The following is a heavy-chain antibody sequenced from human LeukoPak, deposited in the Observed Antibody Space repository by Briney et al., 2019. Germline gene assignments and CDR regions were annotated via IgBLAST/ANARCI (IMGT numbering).Heavy chain of an antibody. CDR2: ISYSGST. CDR1: GGSISSYY. D-gene: IGHD6-25*01. Sequence: SETLSLTCTVSGGSISSYYWSWIRQPPGKGLEWIGYISYSGSTNYNPSLKSRVTISLDTSKNQFSLKLSSVTAADTAVYYCARGAAANDAFDIWGQGTMVTVSS. CDR3: ARGAAANDAFDI. J-gene: IGHJ3*02. V-gene: IGHV4-59*01.